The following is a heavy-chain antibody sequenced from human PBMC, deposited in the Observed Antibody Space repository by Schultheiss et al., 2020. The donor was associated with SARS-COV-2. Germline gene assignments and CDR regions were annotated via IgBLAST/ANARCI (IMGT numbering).Heavy chain of an antibody. CDR1: GYTFTGYY. J-gene: IGHJ6*02. CDR2: INPYNDNT. CDR3: ARDPLRSGRNRYYYYYGMDV. V-gene: IGHV1-2*02. Sequence: ASVKVSCKASGYTFTGYYMHWVRQAPGQGLEWMGWINPYNDNTHYAQKFRGRVTITSDRSVSTAYMELSRLRSDDTAVYYCARDPLRSGRNRYYYYYGMDVWGRGTTVTVSS. D-gene: IGHD6-19*01.